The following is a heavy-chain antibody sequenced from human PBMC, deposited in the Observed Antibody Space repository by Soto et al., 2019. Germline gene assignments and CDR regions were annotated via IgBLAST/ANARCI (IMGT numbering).Heavy chain of an antibody. V-gene: IGHV3-30*18. J-gene: IGHJ4*02. CDR1: GFTFSSYG. Sequence: PGGSLRLSCAASGFTFSSYGMHWVRQAPGKGLEWVAVISYDGSNKYYADSVKGRFTISRDNSKNTLYLQMNSLRAEDTAVYYCAKDNAATIFGVVITSYYFDYWGQGTLVTVSS. CDR2: ISYDGSNK. CDR3: AKDNAATIFGVVITSYYFDY. D-gene: IGHD3-3*01.